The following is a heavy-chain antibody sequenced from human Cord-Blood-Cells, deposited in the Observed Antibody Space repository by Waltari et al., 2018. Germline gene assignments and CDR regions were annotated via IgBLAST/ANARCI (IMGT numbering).Heavy chain of an antibody. D-gene: IGHD1-26*01. CDR1: GFTFSGSA. CDR2: IRSRANRYAT. CDR3: TTRPPSVVGATDC. J-gene: IGHJ4*02. V-gene: IGHV3-73*01. Sequence: EVQLVESGGGLVQPGGSLKLSCAASGFTFSGSAMHWVRQAPGEGLEWVGGIRSRANRYATEYAASVEGRFTISRDESKNTAYLQMNSLKTEETAVYYCTTRPPSVVGATDCWGQGTLVTVSS.